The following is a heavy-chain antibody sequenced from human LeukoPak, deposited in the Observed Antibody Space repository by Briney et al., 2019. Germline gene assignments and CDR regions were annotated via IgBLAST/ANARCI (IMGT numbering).Heavy chain of an antibody. J-gene: IGHJ4*02. CDR2: INPNSGGT. CDR3: ARGARPAYDFWSGYSPYYFDY. CDR1: GYTFTGYY. D-gene: IGHD3-3*01. V-gene: IGHV1-2*02. Sequence: ASVKVSCKASGYTFTGYYMHWVRQAPGQGLEWMGWINPNSGGTNYAQKFQGRVTMTRDTSISTAYMELSRLRSDDTAVYYCARGARPAYDFWSGYSPYYFDYWGQGTLVTVSS.